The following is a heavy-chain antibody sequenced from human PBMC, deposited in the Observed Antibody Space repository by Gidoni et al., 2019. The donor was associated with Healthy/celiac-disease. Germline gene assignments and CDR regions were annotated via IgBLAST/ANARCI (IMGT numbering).Heavy chain of an antibody. CDR2: ISSSSSTI. CDR3: AGSMDYYDSSGYANYYYYYMDV. CDR1: GFTFSSYS. Sequence: EVQLVESGGGLVQPGGSLRLSCAASGFTFSSYSMNWVRQAPGKGLEWVSYISSSSSTIYYADSVKGRFTISRDNAKNSLYLQMNSLRAEDTAVYYCAGSMDYYDSSGYANYYYYYMDVWGKGTTVTVSS. V-gene: IGHV3-48*01. J-gene: IGHJ6*03. D-gene: IGHD3-22*01.